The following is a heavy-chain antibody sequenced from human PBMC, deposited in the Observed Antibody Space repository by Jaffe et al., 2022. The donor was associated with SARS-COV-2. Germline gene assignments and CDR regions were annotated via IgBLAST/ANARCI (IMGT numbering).Heavy chain of an antibody. Sequence: QVQLQQWGAGLLKPSETLSLTCAVYGGSFSGYYWSWIRQPPGKGLEWIGEINHSGSTNYNPSLKSRVTISVDTSKNQFSLKLSSVTAADTAVYYCARVLRYFDWSPPAFDYWGQGTLVTVSS. D-gene: IGHD3-9*01. CDR1: GGSFSGYY. CDR2: INHSGST. J-gene: IGHJ4*02. CDR3: ARVLRYFDWSPPAFDY. V-gene: IGHV4-34*01.